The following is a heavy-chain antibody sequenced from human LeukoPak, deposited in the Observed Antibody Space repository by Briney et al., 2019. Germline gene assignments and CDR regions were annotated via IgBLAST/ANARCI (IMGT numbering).Heavy chain of an antibody. J-gene: IGHJ4*02. D-gene: IGHD6-19*01. Sequence: KSSETLSLTCAVYGGSFSGYYWSWIRQPPGKGLEWIGEINHSGSTNYNPSLKSRVTISVDTSKNQFSLKLSSVTAADTAVYYCARTLSGWYSYYFDYWGQGTLVTVSS. CDR2: INHSGST. V-gene: IGHV4-34*01. CDR1: GGSFSGYY. CDR3: ARTLSGWYSYYFDY.